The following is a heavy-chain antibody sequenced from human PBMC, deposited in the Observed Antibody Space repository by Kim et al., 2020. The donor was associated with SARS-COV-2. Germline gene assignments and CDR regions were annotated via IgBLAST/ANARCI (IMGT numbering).Heavy chain of an antibody. Sequence: GGSLRLSCAASGFTFSSYGMHWVRQAPGKGLEWVAVIWYDGSNKYYADSVKGRFTISRDNSKNTLYLQMNSLRAEDTAVYYCARPGLRWTKDYYYYGMDVWGQGTTVTVSS. V-gene: IGHV3-33*01. CDR1: GFTFSSYG. CDR2: IWYDGSNK. J-gene: IGHJ6*02. D-gene: IGHD5-12*01. CDR3: ARPGLRWTKDYYYYGMDV.